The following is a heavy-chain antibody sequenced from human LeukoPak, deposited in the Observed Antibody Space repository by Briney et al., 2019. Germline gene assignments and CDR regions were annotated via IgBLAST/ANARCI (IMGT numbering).Heavy chain of an antibody. J-gene: IGHJ6*02. D-gene: IGHD1-26*01. V-gene: IGHV3-11*01. CDR1: GFTFSDYY. CDR2: ITGSDGTI. Sequence: GGSLRLSCAASGFTFSDYYMNWIRQAPGKGLEWVSSITGSDGTIYYADSVRGRFTISRDNANNSLYLQMNSLRAEDTAVYYCARLSAYEMDVWGQGTTVTVSS. CDR3: ARLSAYEMDV.